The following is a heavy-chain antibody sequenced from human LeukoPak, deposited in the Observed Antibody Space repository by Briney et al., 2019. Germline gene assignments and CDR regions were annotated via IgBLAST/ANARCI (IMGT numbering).Heavy chain of an antibody. CDR3: VRRDGYNSLDQ. Sequence: GGSLRLSCAASGFSFSSYDMHWVRQPTGKGLEWVSSVGTAGDAYYPGYVKGRFTISRENAQNSLYLQMSSLRAGDTAVYYCVRRDGYNSLDQWGQGTLVTVSS. D-gene: IGHD5-24*01. J-gene: IGHJ4*02. V-gene: IGHV3-13*01. CDR2: VGTAGDA. CDR1: GFSFSSYD.